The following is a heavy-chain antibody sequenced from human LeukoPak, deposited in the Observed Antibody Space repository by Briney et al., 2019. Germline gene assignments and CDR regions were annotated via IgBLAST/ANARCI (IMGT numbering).Heavy chain of an antibody. D-gene: IGHD6-13*01. Sequence: PGGSLRLSCAASGFTFSSYSMNWVRQAPGKGLEWVSVIYSGGSTYYADSVKGRFTISRDNSKNTLYLQMNSLRAEDTAVYYCAKGDIAAAGPLDYWGQGTLVTVSS. V-gene: IGHV3-66*01. CDR3: AKGDIAAAGPLDY. CDR2: IYSGGST. J-gene: IGHJ4*02. CDR1: GFTFSSYS.